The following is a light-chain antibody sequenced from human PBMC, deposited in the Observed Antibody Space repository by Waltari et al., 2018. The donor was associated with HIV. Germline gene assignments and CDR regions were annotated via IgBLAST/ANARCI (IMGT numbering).Light chain of an antibody. Sequence: SYELTQPPSVSVFPGQTARIPCPGDVLTEEYVYWYQQKPGQAPVLVIFKATKRPSGIPERFSGSRSGTTVTLTITGVRPEDEGDYYCQSRGIRGSYVFGSGTKVTVL. J-gene: IGLJ1*01. CDR1: VLTEEY. CDR3: QSRGIRGSYV. CDR2: KAT. V-gene: IGLV3-25*03.